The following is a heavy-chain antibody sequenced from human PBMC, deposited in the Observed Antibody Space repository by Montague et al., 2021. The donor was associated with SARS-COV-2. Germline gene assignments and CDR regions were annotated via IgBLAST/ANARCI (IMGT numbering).Heavy chain of an antibody. CDR1: GGSISSGGYY. CDR2: IYYSGST. D-gene: IGHD3-10*01. CDR3: ARVDNVVQGGDSAEDAFDV. J-gene: IGHJ3*01. V-gene: IGHV4-31*03. Sequence: TLSLTCTVSGGSISSGGYYWSWIRQHPGKGLEWIGYIYYSGSTYYNTSLKSRVTISVDTSKNQFSLKLSSVTAADTAVYYCARVDNVVQGGDSAEDAFDVWGQGTMVTVSS.